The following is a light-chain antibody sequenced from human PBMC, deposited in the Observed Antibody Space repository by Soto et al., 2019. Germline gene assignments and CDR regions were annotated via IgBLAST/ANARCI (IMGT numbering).Light chain of an antibody. CDR1: QSISTY. J-gene: IGKJ2*01. CDR3: QQSYSTPPA. CDR2: RVL. V-gene: IGKV1-39*01. Sequence: DVQMTQPPSSLSASVGDRVTITCRASQSISTYLNWYQQKPGKAPKLRIYRVLNLESGVQSRFSRSGSGTDLTLTISSLQPEDFAVYYCQQSYSTPPAFGEGTKVEI.